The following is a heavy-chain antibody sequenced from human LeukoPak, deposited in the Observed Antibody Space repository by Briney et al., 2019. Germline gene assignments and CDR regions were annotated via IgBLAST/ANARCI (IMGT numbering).Heavy chain of an antibody. J-gene: IGHJ6*03. CDR3: TRKGVAVAGTEIYYYYYYMDV. CDR1: GFTFSSYA. CDR2: ISGSGGST. Sequence: GGSLRLSCAASGFTFSSYAMSWVRQAPGKGLEWVSAISGSGGSTYYADSVKGRFTIFRDNAKNSLYLQMNSLKTEDTAVYYCTRKGVAVAGTEIYYYYYYMDVWGKGTTVTVSS. D-gene: IGHD6-19*01. V-gene: IGHV3-23*01.